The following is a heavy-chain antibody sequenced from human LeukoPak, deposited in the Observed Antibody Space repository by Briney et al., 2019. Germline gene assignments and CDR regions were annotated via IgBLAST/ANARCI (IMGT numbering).Heavy chain of an antibody. CDR1: GFTFSSFG. J-gene: IGHJ4*02. Sequence: GGSLRLSCAASGFTFSSFGMHWVRQAPGKGLEWLAVMSSDGGDIYYADSVKGRFTISRDNSKNTLYLQMNSLRAEDTAVYYCARGPSGYHNTGGQGTLVTVSS. D-gene: IGHD5-12*01. CDR3: ARGPSGYHNT. CDR2: MSSDGGDI. V-gene: IGHV3-33*05.